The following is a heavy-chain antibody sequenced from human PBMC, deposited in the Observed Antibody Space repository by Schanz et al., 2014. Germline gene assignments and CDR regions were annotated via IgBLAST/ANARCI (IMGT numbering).Heavy chain of an antibody. D-gene: IGHD3-10*01. Sequence: EVALVESGGGLVQPGGSLRLSCAASGFTFSTYAMAWVRQAPGKGLEWVSSINTGGDSTYYADSVKGRFTISRDNSRDTVYLQMNSLRADDTAMYYCARWFLIRGVILDSWGQGTLVTVAS. CDR1: GFTFSTYA. CDR3: ARWFLIRGVILDS. CDR2: INTGGDST. V-gene: IGHV3-23*04. J-gene: IGHJ4*02.